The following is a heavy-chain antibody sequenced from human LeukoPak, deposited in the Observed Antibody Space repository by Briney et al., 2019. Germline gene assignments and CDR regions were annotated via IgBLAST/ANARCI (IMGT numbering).Heavy chain of an antibody. CDR1: GFTFSSYA. Sequence: GGSLRLSCAASGFTFSSYAMHWVRQAPGKGLEWVAVILYDGSNKYYADSVKGRFTISRDNSKNTLYLQMNSLRAEDTAVYYCARVGGIAAAVGAFDIWGQGTMVTVSS. CDR2: ILYDGSNK. D-gene: IGHD6-13*01. J-gene: IGHJ3*02. V-gene: IGHV3-30*04. CDR3: ARVGGIAAAVGAFDI.